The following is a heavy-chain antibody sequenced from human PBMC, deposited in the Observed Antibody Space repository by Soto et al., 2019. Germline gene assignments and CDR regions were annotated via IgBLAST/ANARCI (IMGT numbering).Heavy chain of an antibody. CDR2: IIPILGIA. V-gene: IGHV1-69*02. D-gene: IGHD5-12*01. CDR3: ARGRDGYNLPDDAFDI. J-gene: IGHJ3*02. Sequence: QVQLVQSGAEVKKPGSSVKVSCKASGGTFSSYTISWVRQAPGQGLEWMGRIIPILGIANYAQKFQGRVTITADKSTSTAYMELSSLRSEDTAVYYCARGRDGYNLPDDAFDIWGQGTMVTVSS. CDR1: GGTFSSYT.